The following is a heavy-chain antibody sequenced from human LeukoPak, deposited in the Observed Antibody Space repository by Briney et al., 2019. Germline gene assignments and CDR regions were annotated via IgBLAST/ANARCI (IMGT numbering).Heavy chain of an antibody. CDR3: ARDPPSGRADYDAFDI. Sequence: SETLSLTCTVSGGSISSYYWSWIRQPPGKALEWIGYIYYSGSTNYNPSLKSRVTISVDTSKNRFSLKLSSVTAADTAVYFCARDPPSGRADYDAFDIWGQGTMVTVSS. V-gene: IGHV4-59*01. CDR2: IYYSGST. J-gene: IGHJ3*02. D-gene: IGHD5-12*01. CDR1: GGSISSYY.